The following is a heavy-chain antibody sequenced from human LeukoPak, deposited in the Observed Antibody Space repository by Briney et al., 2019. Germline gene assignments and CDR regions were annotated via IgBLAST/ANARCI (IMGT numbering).Heavy chain of an antibody. CDR1: GFTFSSYS. J-gene: IGHJ6*02. CDR2: ISSSSSYI. CDR3: AREGYCSGGSCYFDGMDV. Sequence: GGPLRLSCAASGFTFSSYSMNWVRQAPGKGLEWVSSISSSSSYIYYADSVKGRFTISRDNAKNSLYLQMNSLRAEDTAVYYCAREGYCSGGSCYFDGMDVWGQGTTVTVSS. D-gene: IGHD2-15*01. V-gene: IGHV3-21*01.